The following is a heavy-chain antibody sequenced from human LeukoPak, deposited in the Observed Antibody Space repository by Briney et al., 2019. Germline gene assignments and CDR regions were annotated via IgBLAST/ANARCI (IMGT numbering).Heavy chain of an antibody. CDR3: ARDAVDTANAV. CDR2: INSDGSIT. Sequence: GGSLRLSCAASGFTFTTYWMHWVRQAPGEGLVWVSHINSDGSITSYADSVKGRFTISRDNAKNTLYLQMNSLRAKDTAVYYCARDAVDTANAVWGQGTTVTVSS. V-gene: IGHV3-74*01. D-gene: IGHD5-18*01. J-gene: IGHJ6*02. CDR1: GFTFTTYW.